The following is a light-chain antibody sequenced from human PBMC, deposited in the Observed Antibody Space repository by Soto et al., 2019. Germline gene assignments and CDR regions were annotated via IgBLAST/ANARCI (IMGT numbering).Light chain of an antibody. CDR2: FKSDSDK. CDR3: MIWHSSGVI. V-gene: IGLV5-45*03. Sequence: HAVVTQPSSLSASPGASATLPCTLRSGIDVGAYWIYWYQQKPGSPPQFLLRFKSDSDKQQGSGVPSRFSGSKDASANAGVLLISGLQSEDEADYYCMIWHSSGVIFGGGTKLTVL. CDR1: SGIDVGAYW. J-gene: IGLJ2*01.